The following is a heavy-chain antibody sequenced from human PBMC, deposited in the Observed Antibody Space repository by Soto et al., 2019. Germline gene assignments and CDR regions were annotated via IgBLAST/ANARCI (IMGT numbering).Heavy chain of an antibody. CDR2: MNPNSGNT. CDR1: GYTFTSYD. D-gene: IGHD3-10*01. J-gene: IGHJ6*02. CDR3: ARGITMVRGVIIKNYYYYGMDV. V-gene: IGHV1-8*01. Sequence: ASVNVSCNASGYTFTSYDINWVRQATGQGLEWMGWMNPNSGNTGYAQKFQGRVTMTRNTSISTAYMELSSLRSEDTAVYYCARGITMVRGVIIKNYYYYGMDVWGQGTTVTVSS.